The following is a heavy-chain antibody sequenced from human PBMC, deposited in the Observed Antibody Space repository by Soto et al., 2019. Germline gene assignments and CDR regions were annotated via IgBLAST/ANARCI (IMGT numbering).Heavy chain of an antibody. CDR2: INSDGSST. V-gene: IGHV3-74*01. D-gene: IGHD3-22*01. CDR1: GFTFSSYW. Sequence: EVQLVESGGGLVQPGGSLRLSCAASGFTFSSYWMHWVRQAPGXXLVXVSRINSDGSSTSYADSVKGRFTISRDNAKNTLYLQMNSLRAEDTAVYYCAXXFTPXXXXDSSGLIWGQGTMVTVSS. CDR3: AXXFTPXXXXDSSGLI. J-gene: IGHJ3*02.